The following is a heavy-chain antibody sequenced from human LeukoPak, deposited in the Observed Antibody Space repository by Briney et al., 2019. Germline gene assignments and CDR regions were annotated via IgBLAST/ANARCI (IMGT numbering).Heavy chain of an antibody. D-gene: IGHD2-21*01. CDR1: GFTFSDYY. CDR3: ARGFRFPDV. Sequence: GGSLRFSCAASGFTFSDYYMSWIRQASGKGLEWVSVKGRFTISRDNAKNSLYLQMSSLRAEDTAVYYCARGFRFPDVWGKGTTVTVSS. J-gene: IGHJ6*04. V-gene: IGHV3-11*04.